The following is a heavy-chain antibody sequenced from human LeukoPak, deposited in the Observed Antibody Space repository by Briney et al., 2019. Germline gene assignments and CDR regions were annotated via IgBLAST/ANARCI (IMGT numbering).Heavy chain of an antibody. V-gene: IGHV3-30*04. Sequence: GGSLRLSWSASGFTFSSYAMHWVRQAPGKGLEWVAVISYDGSNKYYADSVKGRFTISRDNSKNTLYLQMNSLRAEDTAVYYCAKDDLVGAADYWGQGTLVTVSS. CDR3: AKDDLVGAADY. CDR2: ISYDGSNK. J-gene: IGHJ4*02. D-gene: IGHD1-26*01. CDR1: GFTFSSYA.